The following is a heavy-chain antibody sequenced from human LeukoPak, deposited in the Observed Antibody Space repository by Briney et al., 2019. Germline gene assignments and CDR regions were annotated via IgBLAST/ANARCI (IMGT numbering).Heavy chain of an antibody. D-gene: IGHD2-2*01. CDR1: GYTFTSYY. V-gene: IGHV1-69*13. CDR3: ARESSIVVVPAAIEYFQH. J-gene: IGHJ1*01. Sequence: SVKVSCKASGYTFTSYYMHWVRQAPGQGLEWMGGIIPIFGTANYAQKFQGRVTITADESTSTAYMELSSLRSEDTAVYYCARESSIVVVPAAIEYFQHWGQGTLVTVSS. CDR2: IIPIFGTA.